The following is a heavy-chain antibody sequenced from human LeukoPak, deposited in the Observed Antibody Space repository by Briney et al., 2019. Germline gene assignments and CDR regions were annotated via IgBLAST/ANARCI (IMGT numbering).Heavy chain of an antibody. CDR1: VFPFSGAW. CDR2: INNDGSYT. J-gene: IGHJ1*01. V-gene: IGHV3-74*01. CDR3: ARVSGPGMNEYFHL. Sequence: PGGSLRLSCVASVFPFSGAWMHWVRRAPGEGLVWVSRINNDGSYTKYADSVKGRLTISRDNAKNTLYLQMNNLRVEDTAVYYCARVSGPGMNEYFHLWGQGTLVTVSS. D-gene: IGHD3-10*01.